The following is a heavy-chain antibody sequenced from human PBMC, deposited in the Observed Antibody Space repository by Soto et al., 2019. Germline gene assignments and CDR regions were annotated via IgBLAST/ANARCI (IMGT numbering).Heavy chain of an antibody. CDR1: VFTFSSYW. J-gene: IGHJ4*02. CDR3: ARVNMIDTHFDY. CDR2: INSDGSST. D-gene: IGHD3-22*01. Sequence: GTLRLSGAASVFTFSSYWMHWVRQAPGKGLVWVSRINSDGSSTSYADSVKGRFTISRDNAKNTLYLQMNSLRAEDTAVYYCARVNMIDTHFDYWGQGTLVTVSS. V-gene: IGHV3-74*01.